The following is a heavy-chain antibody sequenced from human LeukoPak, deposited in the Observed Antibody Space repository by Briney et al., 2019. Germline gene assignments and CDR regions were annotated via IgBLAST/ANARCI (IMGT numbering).Heavy chain of an antibody. V-gene: IGHV3-48*03. J-gene: IGHJ4*02. CDR1: GFTFSSYE. CDR3: AKDREVVFTRFDY. D-gene: IGHD2-15*01. CDR2: ISSSGSTI. Sequence: PGGSLRLSCAASGFTFSSYEMNWVRQAPGKGLEWVSYISSSGSTIYYADSVKGRFTISRDNSKNTLYLQMNSLRAEDTAVYYCAKDREVVFTRFDYWGQGTLVTVSS.